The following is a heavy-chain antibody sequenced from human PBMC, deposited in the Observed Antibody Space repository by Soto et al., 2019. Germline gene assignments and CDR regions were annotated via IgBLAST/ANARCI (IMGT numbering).Heavy chain of an antibody. V-gene: IGHV4-61*08. J-gene: IGHJ5*02. CDR2: VYYGGST. CDR3: ARIPVDTYMIYWSDP. Sequence: SETLSLTCAVSGGSVSSGDYYWTWVRQPPGKGPEWIGYVYYGGSTNYNPSLRSRVTISEEAAKNQYSLRLNSVTAADTAVYHCARIPVDTYMIYWSDPWGQGIPVTVSS. D-gene: IGHD3-16*01. CDR1: GGSVSSGDYY.